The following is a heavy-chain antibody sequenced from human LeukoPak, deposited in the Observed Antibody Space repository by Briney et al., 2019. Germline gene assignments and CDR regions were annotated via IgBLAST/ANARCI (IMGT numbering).Heavy chain of an antibody. D-gene: IGHD4-23*01. CDR2: IYYSGST. Sequence: SETLSLTCTVSGGSISSYYWSWIRQPPGKGPEWIGYIYYSGSTNYNPSLKSRVTISVDTSKNQFSLKLSSVTAADTAVYYCARQWYGGNSGIDYWGQGTLVTVSS. V-gene: IGHV4-59*08. CDR1: GGSISSYY. J-gene: IGHJ4*02. CDR3: ARQWYGGNSGIDY.